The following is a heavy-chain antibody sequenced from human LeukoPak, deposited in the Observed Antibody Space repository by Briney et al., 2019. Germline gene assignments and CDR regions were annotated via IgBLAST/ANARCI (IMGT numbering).Heavy chain of an antibody. Sequence: GGSLRLSCAASGFTFSNYAMSWVRQAPGKGLEWVSVISGSGGRTYYADSVKGRFTISRDDSKNTLYLQMNSLRVEDTAVYYCAKDRGRTWVQVANWGQGTLVTVSS. V-gene: IGHV3-23*01. CDR1: GFTFSNYA. CDR3: AKDRGRTWVQVAN. J-gene: IGHJ4*02. D-gene: IGHD2-15*01. CDR2: ISGSGGRT.